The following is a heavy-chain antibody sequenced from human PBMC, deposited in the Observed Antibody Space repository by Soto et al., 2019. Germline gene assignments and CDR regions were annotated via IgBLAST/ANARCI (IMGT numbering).Heavy chain of an antibody. D-gene: IGHD3-22*01. CDR3: AHIMRGYYESSGYYIDY. Sequence: QITLKESGPTLVKPTQTLTLTCTFSGFALSTSGVGVGWIRQPPGKALEWLALIYWDDDKRYRPSPKSRLTISKDTSKNQVVLTMTNIDPVDTATYYCAHIMRGYYESSGYYIDYWGQVTLVTVSS. CDR2: IYWDDDK. J-gene: IGHJ4*02. CDR1: GFALSTSGVG. V-gene: IGHV2-5*02.